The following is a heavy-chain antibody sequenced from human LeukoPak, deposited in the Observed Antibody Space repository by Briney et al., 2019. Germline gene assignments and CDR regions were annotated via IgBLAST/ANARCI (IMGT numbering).Heavy chain of an antibody. D-gene: IGHD5-12*01. CDR1: GFTFSSYG. CDR2: ISYDGSNK. Sequence: GGSLRLSCAAPGFTFSSYGMHWVRQAPGKGLEWVAVISYDGSNKYYADSVKGRFTISRDNSKNTLYLQMNSLRAEDTAVYYCAKAGLGYSGYDPDFDYWGQGTLVTVSS. J-gene: IGHJ4*02. CDR3: AKAGLGYSGYDPDFDY. V-gene: IGHV3-30*18.